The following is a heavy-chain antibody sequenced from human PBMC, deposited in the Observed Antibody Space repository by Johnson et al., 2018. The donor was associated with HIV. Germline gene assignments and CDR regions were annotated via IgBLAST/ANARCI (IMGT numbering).Heavy chain of an antibody. D-gene: IGHD2-21*02. CDR3: ARGGGAYCGGDCLRTFDI. Sequence: EVQLVESGGGLVQPGGSLRLSCVASGITVSSSYMSWVRQAPGKGLEWVSVINSDDSTYYADSVKGRLTISRDNSKNTVYLQMNSLRAEDTAVYYCARGGGAYCGGDCLRTFDIWGQGTMVTASS. CDR1: GITVSSSY. J-gene: IGHJ3*02. CDR2: INSDDST. V-gene: IGHV3-66*01.